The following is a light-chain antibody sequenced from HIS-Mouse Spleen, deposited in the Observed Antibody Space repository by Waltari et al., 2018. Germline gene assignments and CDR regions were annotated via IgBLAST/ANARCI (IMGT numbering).Light chain of an antibody. Sequence: DIQLTQSPSFLSASVGDRVTITCRASQGISSYLAWYQQKPGKAPKLLIYAASTLQSGVPSRFCGSGSGTECNLTNTSLQPEDFATYYCQQLNSYPPTFGQGTKVEIK. CDR3: QQLNSYPPT. CDR2: AAS. V-gene: IGKV1-9*01. CDR1: QGISSY. J-gene: IGKJ1*01.